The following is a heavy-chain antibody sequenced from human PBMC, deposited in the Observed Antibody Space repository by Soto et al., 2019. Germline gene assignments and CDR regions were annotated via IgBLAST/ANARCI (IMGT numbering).Heavy chain of an antibody. CDR3: ARGIATGQLDP. D-gene: IGHD2-15*01. Sequence: ASVKVSCKTSGYTFTGYYMNWVRQAPGQRLEWMGWINPDNGNIKSSQKFQDRVIITRDTSASTAYMDLSSLRSEDTAVYYCARGIATGQLDPWGQGTLVTVSS. CDR1: GYTFTGYY. V-gene: IGHV1-3*01. J-gene: IGHJ5*02. CDR2: INPDNGNI.